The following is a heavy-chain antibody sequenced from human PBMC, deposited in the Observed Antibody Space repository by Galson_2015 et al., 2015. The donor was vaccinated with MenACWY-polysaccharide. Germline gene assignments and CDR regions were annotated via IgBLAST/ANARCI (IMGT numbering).Heavy chain of an antibody. Sequence: SLRLSCAASGFTFSNYWMTWVRQAPGKGLEWVANIKKDGSEEYYVDSVKGRFTISRDNALYLQMNSLRAEDTAVYFCAGGHYGMDVWSQGTTVTVAS. CDR3: AGGHYGMDV. CDR2: IKKDGSEE. V-gene: IGHV3-7*01. J-gene: IGHJ6*02. CDR1: GFTFSNYW.